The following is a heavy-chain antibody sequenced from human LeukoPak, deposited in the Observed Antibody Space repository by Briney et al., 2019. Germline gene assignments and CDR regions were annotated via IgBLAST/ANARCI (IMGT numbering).Heavy chain of an antibody. Sequence: GGSLRLSCAASGFTFRSYWMSWGRQAPGEGLEWVANINQDGSEKNSVDSVKGRFSISRDNAENSLYLQMNSLRAEDTAVYYCARRGSYSIHDCWGQGTLVTVSS. CDR1: GFTFRSYW. J-gene: IGHJ4*02. V-gene: IGHV3-7*03. CDR3: ARRGSYSIHDC. CDR2: INQDGSEK. D-gene: IGHD2-15*01.